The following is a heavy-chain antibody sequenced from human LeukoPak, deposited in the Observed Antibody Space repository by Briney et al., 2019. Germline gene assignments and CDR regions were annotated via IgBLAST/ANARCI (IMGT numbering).Heavy chain of an antibody. CDR3: ARSLAAAGTGFDY. CDR1: GFTFSDYY. Sequence: GGSLSLSCAASGFTFSDYYMIWIRQARGKGREGVAYISSSGSTIYSADSVKGRFTISRDNAKNSLYLQMHSLRAEDTAVYYCARSLAAAGTGFDYWGQGTLVTVSS. V-gene: IGHV3-11*01. J-gene: IGHJ4*02. D-gene: IGHD6-13*01. CDR2: ISSSGSTI.